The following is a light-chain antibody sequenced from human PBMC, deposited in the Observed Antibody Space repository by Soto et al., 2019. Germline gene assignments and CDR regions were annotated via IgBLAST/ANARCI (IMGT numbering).Light chain of an antibody. V-gene: IGKV1-39*01. CDR2: SAS. CDR3: QQSFITPPTT. J-gene: IGKJ2*01. CDR1: QSVNNY. Sequence: DVQMTQSPSSLSASVGDRVTITCRASQSVNNYLNWYQQKPGRAPNLLIYSASTLQSGVPSRFSGGASGTDCSLSISSLQLEDFAIYYCQQSFITPPTTVGQGTKVEIK.